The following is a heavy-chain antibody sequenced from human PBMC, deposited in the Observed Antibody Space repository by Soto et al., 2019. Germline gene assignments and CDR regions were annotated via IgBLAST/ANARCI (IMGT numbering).Heavy chain of an antibody. D-gene: IGHD3-3*01. J-gene: IGHJ4*02. CDR2: INPSGGST. Sequence: GTSVKVTCKASGYTFTSNYRQWVRQAPGQGLEWMGIINPSGGSTSYAQKFQGRVTMTRDTSTSTVYMELSSLRSEDTAVYYCARGPTIFGVVIMGPYFDYWGQGTLVTVSS. V-gene: IGHV1-46*03. CDR3: ARGPTIFGVVIMGPYFDY. CDR1: GYTFTSNY.